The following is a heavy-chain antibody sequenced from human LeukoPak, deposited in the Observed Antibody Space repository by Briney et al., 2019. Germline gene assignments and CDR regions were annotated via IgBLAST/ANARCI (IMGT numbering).Heavy chain of an antibody. CDR1: GFTFSSYA. V-gene: IGHV3-23*01. CDR3: ANSKTGDIEGPFDY. Sequence: PGGSLRLSCAASGFTFSSYAMSWVRQAPGKGLEWVSAISGSGGSTYYADSVKGRFTISRDNSKNTLYLQMNSLRAEDTAVYYCANSKTGDIEGPFDYWGQGTLVTVSS. D-gene: IGHD7-27*01. CDR2: ISGSGGST. J-gene: IGHJ4*02.